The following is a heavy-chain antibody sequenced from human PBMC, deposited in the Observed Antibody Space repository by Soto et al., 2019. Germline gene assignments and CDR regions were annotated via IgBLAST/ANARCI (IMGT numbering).Heavy chain of an antibody. CDR1: GFTFSSYA. J-gene: IGHJ3*02. CDR2: IYSGGST. V-gene: IGHV3-53*01. CDR3: ARASHQDYYDSSGYYYIDAFDI. Sequence: GGSLRLSCAASGFTFSSYAMSWVRQAPGKGLEWVSVIYSGGSTYYADSVKGRFTISRDNSKNTLYLQMNSLRAEDTAVYYCARASHQDYYDSSGYYYIDAFDIWGQGTMVTVSS. D-gene: IGHD3-22*01.